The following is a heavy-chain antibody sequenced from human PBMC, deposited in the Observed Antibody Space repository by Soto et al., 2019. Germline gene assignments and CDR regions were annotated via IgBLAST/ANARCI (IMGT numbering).Heavy chain of an antibody. J-gene: IGHJ4*02. V-gene: IGHV1-69*02. CDR2: IIPILGIA. CDR3: ARVRDYGEYAFDY. Sequence: QVQLVQSGAEVKKPGSSVKVSCKASGGTFSSYTISWVRQAPGQGLEWMGRIIPILGIANYAQKFQGRVTITADKSTSTDYMELSSLRSEDTAVYYCARVRDYGEYAFDYWGRGTLVTLSS. D-gene: IGHD4-17*01. CDR1: GGTFSSYT.